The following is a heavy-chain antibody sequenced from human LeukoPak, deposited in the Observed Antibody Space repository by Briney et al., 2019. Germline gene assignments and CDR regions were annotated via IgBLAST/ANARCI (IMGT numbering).Heavy chain of an antibody. D-gene: IGHD7-27*01. Sequence: GGSLRLSCAASGFTVSSNYMSWVRQVPGKGLEWVANINQDGTEKYFVDSVKGRFTVSRDSAKNSLYLQMNSLRAEDTAVYYCARDDNWGPDYWGQGTLVTVSS. CDR3: ARDDNWGPDY. V-gene: IGHV3-7*04. CDR1: GFTVSSNY. CDR2: INQDGTEK. J-gene: IGHJ4*02.